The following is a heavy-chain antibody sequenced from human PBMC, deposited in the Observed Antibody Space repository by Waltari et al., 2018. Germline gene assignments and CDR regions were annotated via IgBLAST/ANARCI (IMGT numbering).Heavy chain of an antibody. D-gene: IGHD1-26*01. CDR2: IHGTGKT. CDR1: GDSVSNNYW. Sequence: QLQLPQSGPGLVKPSESLFLSCAVSGDSVSNNYWWSWVRQPPGKGLEWIGQIHGTGKTNYNPSRENRVTVSMDTSNNQFSLRVTSPTAADTAVYFCARDRGRGLYPDSWGQGTLVTVS. V-gene: IGHV4-4*02. CDR3: ARDRGRGLYPDS. J-gene: IGHJ4*02.